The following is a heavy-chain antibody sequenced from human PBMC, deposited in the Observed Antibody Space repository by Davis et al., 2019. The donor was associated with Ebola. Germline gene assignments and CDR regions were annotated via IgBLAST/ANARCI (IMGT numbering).Heavy chain of an antibody. CDR3: ARGVYGAFFDS. Sequence: PSETLSLTCTVSGGSITTDNYWSWIRQPPGKGLDWIGYVEFSGRTEYIPSLNSRVTISVDTSKNQFSLKLRSVTAADTAVYYCARGVYGAFFDSWGQGALVTVSS. CDR1: GGSITTDNY. CDR2: VEFSGRT. V-gene: IGHV4-59*01. D-gene: IGHD4/OR15-4a*01. J-gene: IGHJ4*02.